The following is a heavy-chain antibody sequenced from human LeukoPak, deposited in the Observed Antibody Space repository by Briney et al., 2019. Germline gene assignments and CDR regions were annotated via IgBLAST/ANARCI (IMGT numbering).Heavy chain of an antibody. CDR1: GGSFSGYY. D-gene: IGHD6-13*01. Sequence: SETLSLTCAVYGGSFSGYYWSWIRQPPGKGLEWIGEINHSGSTNYNPSLKSRVTISVDTSNNQFSLRLSSVTAAATAFYYCARHTHSIARYYFDYWGQGTLVTVSS. V-gene: IGHV4-34*01. CDR3: ARHTHSIARYYFDY. J-gene: IGHJ4*02. CDR2: INHSGST.